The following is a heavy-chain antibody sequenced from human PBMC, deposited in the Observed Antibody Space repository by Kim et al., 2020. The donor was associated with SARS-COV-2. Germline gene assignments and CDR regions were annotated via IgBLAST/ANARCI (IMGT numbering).Heavy chain of an antibody. CDR1: GFTFSSYS. D-gene: IGHD3-22*01. Sequence: GGSLRLSCAASGFTFSSYSMNWVRQAPGKGLEWVSSISSSSSYIYYADSVKGRFTISRDNAKNSLYLQMNSLRAEDTAVYYCARDLAGMIVVVYHFDYWGQGTLVTVSS. CDR3: ARDLAGMIVVVYHFDY. J-gene: IGHJ4*02. V-gene: IGHV3-21*01. CDR2: ISSSSSYI.